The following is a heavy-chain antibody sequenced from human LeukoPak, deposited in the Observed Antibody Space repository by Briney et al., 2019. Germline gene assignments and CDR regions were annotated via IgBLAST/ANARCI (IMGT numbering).Heavy chain of an antibody. CDR1: GASITSYY. J-gene: IGHJ4*02. CDR2: VYYTGST. Sequence: PSETLSLTCTVSGASITSYYWSWIRQSPRKGLEWIGYVYYTGSTDYNPSLKSRVTMSVSMSTNQFSLKLSSVTAADTAVHYCARASNSPFFLDFWGQGALVTVSS. CDR3: ARASNSPFFLDF. D-gene: IGHD4-11*01. V-gene: IGHV4-59*01.